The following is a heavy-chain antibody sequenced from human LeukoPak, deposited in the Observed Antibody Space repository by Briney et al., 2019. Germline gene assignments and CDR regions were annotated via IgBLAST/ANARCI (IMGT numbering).Heavy chain of an antibody. V-gene: IGHV4-39*01. CDR3: ARKGDVVVVAGNWFDP. J-gene: IGHJ5*02. Sequence: KPSETLSLTCTVSGGSISSDNYYWGWIRQPPGKGLEWIGSIYYSGSTYYNPSLKSRVTISVDTSKNQFSLKLISVAAADTAVYYCARKGDVVVVAGNWFDPWGQGTVVTVSS. CDR2: IYYSGST. CDR1: GGSISSDNYY. D-gene: IGHD2-15*01.